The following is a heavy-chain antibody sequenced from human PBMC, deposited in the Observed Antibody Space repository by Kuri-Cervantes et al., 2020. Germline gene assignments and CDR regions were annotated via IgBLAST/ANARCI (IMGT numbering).Heavy chain of an antibody. D-gene: IGHD7-27*01. J-gene: IGHJ6*03. CDR3: ARDGGLTGGGYYYYYMDV. V-gene: IGHV1-3*01. Sequence: ASVKVSCKASGYTFTSYAMHWVRQAPGQRLEWMGWINAGNGNTKYSQKFQGRVTITTDESTSTAYMELSSLRSEDTAVYYCARDGGLTGGGYYYYYMDVWGKGTTVTVSS. CDR1: GYTFTSYA. CDR2: INAGNGNT.